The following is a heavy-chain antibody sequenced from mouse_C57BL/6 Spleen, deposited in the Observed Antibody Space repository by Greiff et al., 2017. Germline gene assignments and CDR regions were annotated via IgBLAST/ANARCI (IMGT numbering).Heavy chain of an antibody. V-gene: IGHV3-6*01. CDR1: GYSITSGYY. CDR3: ARTGGYDGTVDWYFDV. CDR2: ISYDGSN. D-gene: IGHD2-2*01. Sequence: EVKLEESGPGLVKPSQSLSLTCSVTGYSITSGYYWNWIRQFPGNKLEWMGYISYDGSNNYNPSLKNRISITRDTSKNQFFLKLNSVTTEDTATYYCARTGGYDGTVDWYFDVWGTGTTVTVSS. J-gene: IGHJ1*03.